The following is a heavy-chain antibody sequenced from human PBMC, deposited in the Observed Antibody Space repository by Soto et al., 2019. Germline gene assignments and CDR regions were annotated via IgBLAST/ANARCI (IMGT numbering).Heavy chain of an antibody. CDR3: ARIIAAAGWFDP. D-gene: IGHD6-13*01. CDR1: GGKISSYD. Sequence: SETLSLTSTVSGGKISSYDWSWIRQPPGKGLEWIGYIYYSGSTNYNPSLKSRVTISVDTSKNQFSLKLSSVTAADTAVYYCARIIAAAGWFDPWGQGTLVTVSS. CDR2: IYYSGST. V-gene: IGHV4-59*01. J-gene: IGHJ5*02.